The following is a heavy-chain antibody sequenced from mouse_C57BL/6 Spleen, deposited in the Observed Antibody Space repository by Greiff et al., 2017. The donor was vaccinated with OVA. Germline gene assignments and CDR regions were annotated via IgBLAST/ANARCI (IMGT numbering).Heavy chain of an antibody. CDR1: GYTFTSYW. D-gene: IGHD2-5*01. CDR3: ARSDYSNYVDAY. CDR2: IDPSDSET. Sequence: QVQLQQPGAELVRPGSSVKLSCKASGYTFTSYWMHWVKQRPIQGLEWIGNIDPSDSETHYNQKFKDKATLTVDKSSSTAYMQLSSLTSEDSAVYYCARSDYSNYVDAYWGQGTLVTVSA. J-gene: IGHJ3*01. V-gene: IGHV1-52*01.